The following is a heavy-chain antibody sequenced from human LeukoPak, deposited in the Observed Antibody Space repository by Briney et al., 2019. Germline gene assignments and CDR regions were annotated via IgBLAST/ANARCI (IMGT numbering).Heavy chain of an antibody. V-gene: IGHV4-4*07. CDR2: FYLSGST. J-gene: IGHJ4*02. CDR3: ARHGYGSSSELSY. CDR1: GGSISSYY. Sequence: PSDTLSLTCTVSGGSISSYYWSWIRQPAGKGLEWIGRFYLSGSTNCNPSLKSRVTMSANTTKNQFSLKLSSVTAADTAAYYWARHGYGSSSELSYWGQGTLVTVSS. D-gene: IGHD6-6*01.